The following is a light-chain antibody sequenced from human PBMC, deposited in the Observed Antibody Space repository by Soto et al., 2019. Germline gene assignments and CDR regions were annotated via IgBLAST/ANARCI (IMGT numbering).Light chain of an antibody. CDR2: YVD. CDR1: SRDVGAYDY. CDR3: SSYTGTNTLYV. J-gene: IGLJ1*01. V-gene: IGLV2-14*03. Sequence: SALTQPASVSGSPGQSITISCTGTSRDVGAYDYVSWYLQYPDKAPQLLIYYVDHRPSGVSSRFSGSKSGNTASLTISGLQAEDEGDYYCSSYTGTNTLYVFGTGTKVTVL.